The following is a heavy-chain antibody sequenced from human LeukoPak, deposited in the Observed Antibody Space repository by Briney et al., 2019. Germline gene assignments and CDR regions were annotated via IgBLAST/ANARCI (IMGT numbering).Heavy chain of an antibody. CDR1: GFTFSNFW. J-gene: IGHJ4*02. CDR3: ANGDGFDY. D-gene: IGHD5-24*01. Sequence: PGGSLRLSCVTSGFTFSNFWMSWVRQAPGKGLEWVANIKQDGSEKYYVDSVKGRFTISRDNAKNSLYLQMNSLRAEDMAVYYCANGDGFDYWGQGTLVTVSS. CDR2: IKQDGSEK. V-gene: IGHV3-7*01.